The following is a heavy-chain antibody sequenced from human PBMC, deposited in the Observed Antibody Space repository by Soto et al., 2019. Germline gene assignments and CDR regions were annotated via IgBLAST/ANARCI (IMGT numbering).Heavy chain of an antibody. J-gene: IGHJ5*02. CDR1: GGSFSGYY. CDR3: ARHPSDFWFDP. V-gene: IGHV4-34*01. Sequence: SETLSLTCAVYGGSFSGYYWSWIRQPPGKGPEWIGEINHSGSTYYNPSLKSRVTVSVDTSKNQFSLKLSSVTAADTAVYYCARHPSDFWFDPWGQGTLVTVSS. CDR2: INHSGST. D-gene: IGHD2-21*02.